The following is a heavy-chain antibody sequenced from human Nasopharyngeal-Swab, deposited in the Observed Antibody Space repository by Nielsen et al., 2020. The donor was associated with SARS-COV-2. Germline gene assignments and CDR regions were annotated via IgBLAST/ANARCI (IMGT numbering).Heavy chain of an antibody. Sequence: GESLKISCAASGLTFSDYYMSWIRQAPGKGLEWVSYISSSSYTNYADSVKCRFTISRDNARNSLYLQMNSLRAEDTAVYYCARVSTPLLTGPYYYYGMDVWGQGATVTVSS. CDR1: GLTFSDYY. CDR2: ISSSSYT. D-gene: IGHD3-9*01. V-gene: IGHV3-11*06. J-gene: IGHJ6*02. CDR3: ARVSTPLLTGPYYYYGMDV.